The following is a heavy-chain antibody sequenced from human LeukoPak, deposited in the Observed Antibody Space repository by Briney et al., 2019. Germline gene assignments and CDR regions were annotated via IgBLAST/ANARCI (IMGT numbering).Heavy chain of an antibody. D-gene: IGHD2-2*01. V-gene: IGHV3-23*01. CDR2: ISGSGGST. CDR3: AKDTCSSTSCDYYYGMDV. Sequence: GGSLRLSCAASGFTFSNYAMNWVRQAPGKGLEWVSAISGSGGSTYYADSVKGRFTISRDNSKNTLYLQMNSLRAEDTAVYYCAKDTCSSTSCDYYYGMDVWGQGTTVTVSS. J-gene: IGHJ6*02. CDR1: GFTFSNYA.